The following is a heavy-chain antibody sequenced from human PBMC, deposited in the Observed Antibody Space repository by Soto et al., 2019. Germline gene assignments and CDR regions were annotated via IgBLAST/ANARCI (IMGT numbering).Heavy chain of an antibody. J-gene: IGHJ6*02. Sequence: GGSLRLSCAASGFRFDDYNIHWVRQAPGKGLEWVSLITWNGGNTYYADSVKGRFTISRDGTTESVSLQMTSLKREDTGLYYCARETLSFGSALDVWGQGTRVTSP. CDR1: GFRFDDYN. CDR2: ITWNGGNT. D-gene: IGHD3-3*01. CDR3: ARETLSFGSALDV. V-gene: IGHV3-43*01.